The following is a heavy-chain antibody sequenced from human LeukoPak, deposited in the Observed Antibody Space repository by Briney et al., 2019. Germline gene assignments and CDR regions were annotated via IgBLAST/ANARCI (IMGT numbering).Heavy chain of an antibody. Sequence: SETLSLTCTVSGYSLSSGYYWGWIRQPPGKGLEWIGSVDHSGGTYYNPSLRSRVSISVDTSKNQFSLKLSSVTAADTAVYYCARQGKDFDSYYYYYMDVWGKGTTVTISS. CDR1: GYSLSSGYY. V-gene: IGHV4-38-2*02. D-gene: IGHD3-9*01. CDR2: VDHSGGT. CDR3: ARQGKDFDSYYYYYMDV. J-gene: IGHJ6*03.